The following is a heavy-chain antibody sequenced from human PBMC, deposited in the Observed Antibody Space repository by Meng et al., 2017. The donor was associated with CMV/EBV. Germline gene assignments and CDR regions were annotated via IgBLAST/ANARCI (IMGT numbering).Heavy chain of an antibody. CDR1: GFTFSSYA. Sequence: AYGFTFSSYAMHWVRQAPGKGLEWVAVISYDGSNKYYADSVKGRFTISRDNSKNTLYLQMNSLRAEDTAVYYCAREEGTTDSYYFDYWGQGTLVTVSS. CDR3: AREEGTTDSYYFDY. V-gene: IGHV3-30*04. J-gene: IGHJ4*02. D-gene: IGHD4-11*01. CDR2: ISYDGSNK.